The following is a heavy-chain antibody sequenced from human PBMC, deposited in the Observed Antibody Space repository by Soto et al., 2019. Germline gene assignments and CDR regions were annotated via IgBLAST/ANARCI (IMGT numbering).Heavy chain of an antibody. J-gene: IGHJ6*02. CDR2: IWYDGSNK. D-gene: IGHD2-2*01. CDR1: GFTFSSYW. V-gene: IGHV3-33*01. CDR3: ARGPTHCSSTSCIWYFYYYYGMDV. Sequence: XGSLRLSCAASGFTFSSYWMHWVRQAPGKGLEWVAVIWYDGSNKYYADSVKGRFTISRDNSKNTLYLQMNSLRAEDTAVYYCARGPTHCSSTSCIWYFYYYYGMDVWGQGTTVTVSS.